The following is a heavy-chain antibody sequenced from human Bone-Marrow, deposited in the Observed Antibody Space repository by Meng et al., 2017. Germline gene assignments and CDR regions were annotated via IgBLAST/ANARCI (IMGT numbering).Heavy chain of an antibody. CDR2: IYYSGST. CDR1: GCSISSGNHY. D-gene: IGHD4-17*01. Sequence: QVQRQESGPGLVKPSQTLSLTCTFSGCSISSGNHYWSWIRQHPGKGLEYIGYIYYSGSTYYNPSLKSRVIISVDTSKNQFSLRLNSVTAADTAVYYCASLYGDSSVWYLDLWGRGTLVTVSS. J-gene: IGHJ2*01. CDR3: ASLYGDSSVWYLDL. V-gene: IGHV4-31*03.